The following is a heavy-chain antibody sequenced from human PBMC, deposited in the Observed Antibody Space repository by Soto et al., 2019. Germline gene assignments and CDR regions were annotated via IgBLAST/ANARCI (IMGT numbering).Heavy chain of an antibody. Sequence: GGSLRLSCAASGFTFSSYGMHWVRQAPGKGLEWVAVIWYDGSNKYYADSVKGRFTISRDNSKNTLYLQMNSLRAEDTAVYYCATTYSRRYYFDYWGQGTLVTVSS. D-gene: IGHD5-18*01. J-gene: IGHJ4*02. V-gene: IGHV3-33*01. CDR1: GFTFSSYG. CDR3: ATTYSRRYYFDY. CDR2: IWYDGSNK.